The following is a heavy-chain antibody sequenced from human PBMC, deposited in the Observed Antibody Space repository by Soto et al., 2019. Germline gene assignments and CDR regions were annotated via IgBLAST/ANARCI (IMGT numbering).Heavy chain of an antibody. V-gene: IGHV3-21*06. D-gene: IGHD4-17*01. CDR2: IHRASTYI. CDR3: ARRAVTTYHFFDY. Sequence: GGSLRRSCVDFGCTFSSFDMDWVRQAPGKGLEWVSSIHRASTYIYYADSVRGRFTISRDNAKSSLYLQMNSLTVEDTAVYYCARRAVTTYHFFDYWGQGALVIVS. J-gene: IGHJ4*02. CDR1: GCTFSSFD.